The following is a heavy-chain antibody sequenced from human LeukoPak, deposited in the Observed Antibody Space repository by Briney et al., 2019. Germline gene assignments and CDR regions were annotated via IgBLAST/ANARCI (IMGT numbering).Heavy chain of an antibody. CDR1: GFTFSSYW. J-gene: IGHJ3*02. Sequence: PGGSLRLSCAASGFTFSSYWMSWDRQAPGKGLEWVANIKQDGSEKYYVDSVKGRFTISRDNAKNTLYLQMNSLRAEDTAVYYCVQEGPRGLAFDIWGQGTKVTVSS. CDR2: IKQDGSEK. V-gene: IGHV3-7*03. CDR3: VQEGPRGLAFDI.